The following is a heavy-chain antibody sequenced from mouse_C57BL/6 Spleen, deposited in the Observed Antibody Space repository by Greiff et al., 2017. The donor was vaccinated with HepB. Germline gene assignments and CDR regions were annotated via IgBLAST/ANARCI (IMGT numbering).Heavy chain of an antibody. J-gene: IGHJ1*03. CDR2: IDPANGNT. CDR3: AGDSATVVAHWYFDV. CDR1: GFNIKNTY. Sequence: EVKLMESVAELVRPGASVKLSCTASGFNIKNTYMHWVKQRPEQGLEWIGRIDPANGNTKYAPKFQGKATITADTSSNTAYLQLSSLTSEDTAIYYCAGDSATVVAHWYFDVWGTGTTVTVSS. V-gene: IGHV14-3*01. D-gene: IGHD1-1*01.